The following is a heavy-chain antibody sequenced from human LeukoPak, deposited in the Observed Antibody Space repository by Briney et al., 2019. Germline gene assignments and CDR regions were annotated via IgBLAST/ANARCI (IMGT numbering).Heavy chain of an antibody. D-gene: IGHD6-13*01. Sequence: GGSLRLSCAASGFTFSDYGMHWVRQAPGKGLEWVAVIWHDGSNKYYADSVEGRFTVSRDNSKYTLNLQMNSLRAEDTAVYYCARDLGITADGNYFDYWGQGTLVTVSS. J-gene: IGHJ4*02. CDR3: ARDLGITADGNYFDY. CDR2: IWHDGSNK. CDR1: GFTFSDYG. V-gene: IGHV3-33*01.